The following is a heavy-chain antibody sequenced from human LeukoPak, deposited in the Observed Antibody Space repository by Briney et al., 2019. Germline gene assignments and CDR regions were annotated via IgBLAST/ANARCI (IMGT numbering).Heavy chain of an antibody. V-gene: IGHV3-20*04. CDR1: GFTFDDYG. CDR3: ARVADYGGNSDYDY. CDR2: INWNGGST. Sequence: GGSLRLSCAASGFTFDDYGMSWVRQAPGKGLEWVSGINWNGGSTGYADSVKGRFTISRDNAKNSLYLQTNSLRAEDTALYYCARVADYGGNSDYDYWGQGTLVTVSS. D-gene: IGHD4-23*01. J-gene: IGHJ4*02.